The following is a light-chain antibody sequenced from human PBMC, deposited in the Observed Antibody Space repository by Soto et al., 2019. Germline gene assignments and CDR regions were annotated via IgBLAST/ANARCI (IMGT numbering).Light chain of an antibody. CDR1: QSIRNY. CDR3: QQRNDWVT. V-gene: IGKV3-11*01. CDR2: DPS. J-gene: IGKJ4*01. Sequence: EVVLTQSPATLSLSPGERATLSCRASQSIRNYLAWYQQKPGQAPRLLIYDPSNRATGIPARFSGSGSGTDFILTISSLEPEDSGVYYCQQRNDWVTVGGGTKVEIK.